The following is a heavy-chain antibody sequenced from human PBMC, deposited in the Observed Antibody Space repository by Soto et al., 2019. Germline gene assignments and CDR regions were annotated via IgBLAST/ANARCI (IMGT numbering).Heavy chain of an antibody. Sequence: PGGSVRLSCAASGVTFSDYYMSWIRRAPGKGLEWVSYISSSSSYTNYADSVKGRFTISRDNAKNSLYLQMNSLRAEDTAVYYCARDHGDYVDYWGQGTLVTVSS. D-gene: IGHD2-8*01. V-gene: IGHV3-11*06. J-gene: IGHJ4*02. CDR1: GVTFSDYY. CDR2: ISSSSSYT. CDR3: ARDHGDYVDY.